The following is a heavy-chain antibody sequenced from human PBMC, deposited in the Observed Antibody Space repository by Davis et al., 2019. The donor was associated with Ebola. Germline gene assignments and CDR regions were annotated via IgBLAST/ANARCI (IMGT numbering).Heavy chain of an antibody. Sequence: GESLKISCAASGFTFSDYNMNWVRQSPGKGLEWLSYISGFSSTIYYADSVKGRFTTSRDNAKNSVYLQINSLRPEDTAVYYCARDGEGLDSSGSYEVPFDYWGQGTLVTVSS. V-gene: IGHV3-48*04. J-gene: IGHJ4*02. CDR3: ARDGEGLDSSGSYEVPFDY. CDR2: ISGFSSTI. D-gene: IGHD3-22*01. CDR1: GFTFSDYN.